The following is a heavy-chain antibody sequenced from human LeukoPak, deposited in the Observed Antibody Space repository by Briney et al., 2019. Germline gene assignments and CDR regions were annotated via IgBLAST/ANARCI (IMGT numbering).Heavy chain of an antibody. CDR2: ISGSGGGT. V-gene: IGHV3-23*01. J-gene: IGHJ4*02. CDR1: GFTFSSYA. D-gene: IGHD6-19*01. Sequence: PGGSLRLSCAASGFTFSSYAMSWVRQAPGKGLEWVSAISGSGGGTYYADSVKGRFTISRDNSKNTLYLEMNSQRAEDTAVYYCAKGYSSGWYYLDYWGQGTLVTVSS. CDR3: AKGYSSGWYYLDY.